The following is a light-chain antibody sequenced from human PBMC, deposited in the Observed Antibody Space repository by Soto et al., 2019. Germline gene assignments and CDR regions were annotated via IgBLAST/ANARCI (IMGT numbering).Light chain of an antibody. V-gene: IGKV4-1*01. Sequence: DIVMTQSPDSLAVSLGERATINCKSNQSVLYSSNNKNYLAWYQQKPGQPPKLLIYWASTRESGVPDRFSGGGSGTDFTLTSSSLQAEDVAVYYCQQYHTSPLTFGGGTKVGI. CDR1: QSVLYSSNNKNY. J-gene: IGKJ4*01. CDR2: WAS. CDR3: QQYHTSPLT.